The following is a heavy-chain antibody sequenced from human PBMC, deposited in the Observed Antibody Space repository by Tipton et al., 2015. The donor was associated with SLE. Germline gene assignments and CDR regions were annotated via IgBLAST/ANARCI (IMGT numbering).Heavy chain of an antibody. CDR1: GFTFSSYA. Sequence: SLRLSCAASGFTFSSYAMHWVRQAPGKGLEWVAVISYDGSNKYYADSVKGRFTISRDNSKNTLYLQMNSLRAEDTAVYYCARGWGSWPYYFDYWGQGTLVTVSS. V-gene: IGHV3-30*04. D-gene: IGHD6-13*01. J-gene: IGHJ4*02. CDR2: ISYDGSNK. CDR3: ARGWGSWPYYFDY.